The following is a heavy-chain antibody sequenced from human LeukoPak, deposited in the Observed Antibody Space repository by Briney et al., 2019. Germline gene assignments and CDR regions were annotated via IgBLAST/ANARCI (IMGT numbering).Heavy chain of an antibody. CDR3: ARDSAAGTPFDY. V-gene: IGHV4-61*08. D-gene: IGHD6-13*01. J-gene: IGHJ4*02. CDR2: IYSSGST. Sequence: SETLSLTCTVSGVSIRIAGYYWNWIRQPPGKGLEWIGYIYSSGSTNYNPSLKSRVTISVDTSKNQFSLKLSSVTAADTAVYYCARDSAAGTPFDYWGQGTLVTVSS. CDR1: GVSIRIAGYY.